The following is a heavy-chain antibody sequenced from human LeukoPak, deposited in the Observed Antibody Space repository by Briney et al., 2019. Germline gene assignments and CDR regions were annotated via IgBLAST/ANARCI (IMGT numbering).Heavy chain of an antibody. CDR2: IFHSGST. J-gene: IGHJ4*02. V-gene: IGHV4-59*01. CDR3: ARGAPGGNDYGDY. Sequence: SETLSRTCTGYGASISSYYWSWIRQPPGKGLEGIGYIFHSGSTNYNPSLKSRVTISVDTSKNQLSLKLSSVTAADTAVYYCARGAPGGNDYGDYWGQGTLVTVSS. CDR1: GASISSYY.